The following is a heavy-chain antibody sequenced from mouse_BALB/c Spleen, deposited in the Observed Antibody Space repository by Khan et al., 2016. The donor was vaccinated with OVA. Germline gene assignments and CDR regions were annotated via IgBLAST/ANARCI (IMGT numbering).Heavy chain of an antibody. V-gene: IGHV3-2*02. D-gene: IGHD2-4*01. Sequence: EVQLQESGPGLVKPSQSLSLTCTVTGYSITSEYAWNWIRQFPGNQLEWMGYINYSRNTRFNPSLKSRTSITRDTSKNQFFLQLKSVTTEETATYHCARKDYYDYDPFTYWGQGTLITVSA. CDR1: GYSITSEYA. CDR2: INYSRNT. J-gene: IGHJ3*01. CDR3: ARKDYYDYDPFTY.